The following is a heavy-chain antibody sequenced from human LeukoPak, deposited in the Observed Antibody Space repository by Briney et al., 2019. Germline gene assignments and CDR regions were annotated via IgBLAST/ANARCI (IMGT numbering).Heavy chain of an antibody. V-gene: IGHV3-7*01. D-gene: IGHD2-21*01. Sequence: GGSLRLSCAASGSTFSAHWMSWVRQAPGKGLEWVANIKEDGSEKYYVDSVKGRFTISRDIAKNSLYLQMNSLRAEDTAVYYCARDLYSQYWGQGTLVTVSS. CDR1: GSTFSAHW. CDR3: ARDLYSQY. CDR2: IKEDGSEK. J-gene: IGHJ4*02.